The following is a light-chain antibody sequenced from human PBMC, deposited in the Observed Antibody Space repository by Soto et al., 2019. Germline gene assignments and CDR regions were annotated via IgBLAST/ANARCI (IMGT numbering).Light chain of an antibody. Sequence: QSVLTQPPSASGSPGQSVTISCTGTSSDVGAYKFVSWYQQNPGKAPKLIIYDVTKRPTGVPDRFSGSKSGNTASLTVSGLQAEDEADYYCSSYADNSNYVFGSGTKVTVL. CDR1: SSDVGAYKF. J-gene: IGLJ1*01. CDR3: SSYADNSNYV. CDR2: DVT. V-gene: IGLV2-8*01.